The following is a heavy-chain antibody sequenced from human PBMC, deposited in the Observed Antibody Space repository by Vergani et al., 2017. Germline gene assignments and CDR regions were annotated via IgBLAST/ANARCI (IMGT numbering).Heavy chain of an antibody. CDR2: IYYSGST. CDR3: ARVGVCSSTSCYPTRSLGYYYYYMDV. D-gene: IGHD2-2*01. CDR1: GGSISSYY. J-gene: IGHJ6*03. Sequence: QVQLQESGPGLVKPSETLSLTCTVSGGSISSYYWSWIRQPPGKGLEWIGYIYYSGSTNYNPSLKSRVTISVDTSKNQFSLKLSSVTAADTAVYYCARVGVCSSTSCYPTRSLGYYYYYMDVWGKGTTVTVSS. V-gene: IGHV4-59*01.